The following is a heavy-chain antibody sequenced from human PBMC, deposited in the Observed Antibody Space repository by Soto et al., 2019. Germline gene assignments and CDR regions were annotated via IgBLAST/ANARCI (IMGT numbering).Heavy chain of an antibody. CDR2: INPDGGEK. CDR3: SRSLDS. CDR1: VFTFSSFW. J-gene: IGHJ4*02. Sequence: WWSLRLSCSASVFTFSSFWMDWFRQAPGKGLEWVANINPDGGEKHYVDSVKGRFTISRDNAKNSLYLQMSSLTAEDSALYYCSRSLDSWGQGTRVTVSS. V-gene: IGHV3-7*01.